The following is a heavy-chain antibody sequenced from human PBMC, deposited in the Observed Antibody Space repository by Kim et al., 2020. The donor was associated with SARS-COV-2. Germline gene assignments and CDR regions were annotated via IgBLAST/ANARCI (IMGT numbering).Heavy chain of an antibody. V-gene: IGHV1-24*01. D-gene: IGHD3-22*01. J-gene: IGHJ4*02. CDR3: ATDYAYDSSGYISY. CDR2: FDPEDGEI. CDR1: GYTLTELS. Sequence: ASVKVSCKVSGYTLTELSMHWVRQAPGKGLEWMGGFDPEDGEIIYAQKFQGRVTMTEDTSTDTAYMELSSLRSEDTAVYYCATDYAYDSSGYISYWGQGTLVTVSS.